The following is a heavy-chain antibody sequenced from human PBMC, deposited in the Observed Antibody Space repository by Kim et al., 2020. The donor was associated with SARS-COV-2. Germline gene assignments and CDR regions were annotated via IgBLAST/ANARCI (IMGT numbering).Heavy chain of an antibody. D-gene: IGHD2-15*01. CDR1: GFTFSSYS. Sequence: GGSLRLSCAASGFTFSSYSMNWVRQAPGKGLEWVSYISSSSSTIYYADSVKGRFTISRDNAKNSLYLQMNSLRDEDTAVYYCARDTSFSVVAAKILYWYFDLWGRGTLVTVSS. J-gene: IGHJ2*01. V-gene: IGHV3-48*02. CDR2: ISSSSSTI. CDR3: ARDTSFSVVAAKILYWYFDL.